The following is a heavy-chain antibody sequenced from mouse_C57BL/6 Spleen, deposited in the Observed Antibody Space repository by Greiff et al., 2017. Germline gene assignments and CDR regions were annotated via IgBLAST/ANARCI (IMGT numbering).Heavy chain of an antibody. D-gene: IGHD2-2*01. V-gene: IGHV5-12*01. J-gene: IGHJ3*01. CDR2: ISNGGGST. CDR3: ARHGGYDSFAY. Sequence: EVQLQESGGGLVQPGGSLKLSCAASGFTFSDYYMYWVRQTPEKRLEWVAYISNGGGSTYYPDTVKGRFTISRDNAKNTLYLQMSRLKSEDTAMYYCARHGGYDSFAYWGQGTLVTVSA. CDR1: GFTFSDYY.